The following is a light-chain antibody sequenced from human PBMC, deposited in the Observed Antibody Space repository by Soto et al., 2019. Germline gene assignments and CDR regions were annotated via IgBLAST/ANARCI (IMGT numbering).Light chain of an antibody. Sequence: DIPMTQCPSSLSASVGDSVTITCRASESISSYLNWYQQNPGKVPKLLIYAASSLQSGVPSRFSGSGSATDFTLTISSLQPEDFATYYCQQSYSAPHTFGQGTKLEIK. CDR3: QQSYSAPHT. CDR1: ESISSY. CDR2: AAS. J-gene: IGKJ2*01. V-gene: IGKV1-39*01.